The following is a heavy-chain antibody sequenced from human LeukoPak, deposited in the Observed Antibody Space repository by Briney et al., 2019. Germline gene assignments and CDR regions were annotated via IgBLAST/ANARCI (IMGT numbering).Heavy chain of an antibody. CDR3: AKAYGSGRYDYLDY. Sequence: GGSLRLSCAASGCSFDNYAMRWVRQPPGKGLEWVGGINSNSGNTAYAESVKGRFTISTDNAKNSLYLQMNRLRSEDMALYYCAKAYGSGRYDYLDYWGEGPLVTVSS. CDR2: INSNSGNT. J-gene: IGHJ4*02. CDR1: GCSFDNYA. D-gene: IGHD3-10*01. V-gene: IGHV3-9*03.